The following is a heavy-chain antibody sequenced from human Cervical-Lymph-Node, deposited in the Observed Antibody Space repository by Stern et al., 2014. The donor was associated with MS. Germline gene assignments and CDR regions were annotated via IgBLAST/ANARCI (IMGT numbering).Heavy chain of an antibody. V-gene: IGHV1-18*01. CDR2: ISGHNGNT. Sequence: VQLVESGAEVKKPGASVKVSCKTSGYTFSTYGITWGRQAPGQGPEWMGWISGHNGNTNFAERFQGRLTMTTDTSTRTAYMELRSLRYDDTAVYFCARDPGGYFHGMDVWGQGTTVTVSS. CDR3: ARDPGGYFHGMDV. CDR1: GYTFSTYG. D-gene: IGHD3-10*01. J-gene: IGHJ6*02.